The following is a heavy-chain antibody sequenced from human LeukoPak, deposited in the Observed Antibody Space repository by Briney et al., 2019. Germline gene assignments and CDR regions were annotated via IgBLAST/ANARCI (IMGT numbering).Heavy chain of an antibody. CDR3: ARRGDGYCSSTSCYEGCYFDY. V-gene: IGHV3-21*01. D-gene: IGHD2-2*03. J-gene: IGHJ4*02. CDR2: ISSISSYI. CDR1: GFTFSSYS. Sequence: GGSLRLSCAASGFTFSSYSMNWVRQAPGKGLEWVSSISSISSYIYYADSVKGRFTISRDNAKNSLYLQMNSLRAEDTAVYYCARRGDGYCSSTSCYEGCYFDYWGQGTLVTVSS.